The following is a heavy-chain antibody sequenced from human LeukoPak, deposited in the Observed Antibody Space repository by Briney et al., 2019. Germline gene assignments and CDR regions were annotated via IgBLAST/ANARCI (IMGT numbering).Heavy chain of an antibody. J-gene: IGHJ4*02. CDR2: IFDSGNT. CDR3: ARDPTLAAGGYYFGL. D-gene: IGHD6-13*01. CDR1: GGSMRSDSYY. V-gene: IGHV4-31*03. Sequence: SETLSLTCSVSGGSMRSDSYYWSWIRQYPGQDLEWIGYIFDSGNTYYNPSLSSRVTMSIDTSATQFSLNLKSVTAADTAVYYCARDPTLAAGGYYFGLWGQGTLVTVSS.